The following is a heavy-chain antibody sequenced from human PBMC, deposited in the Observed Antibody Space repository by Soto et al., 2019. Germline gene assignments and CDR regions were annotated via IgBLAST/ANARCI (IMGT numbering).Heavy chain of an antibody. Sequence: LETLSVTCIVSGASVSSNSYYWTWIRQHPGKGLEWIGYTDYSGSTKYNPSLKSRVTMSVDTSKNQFSLRVSSVTAADTAMYYCARADRQYCSVSTCYIFDYWGQGTQVTVSS. CDR2: TDYSGST. D-gene: IGHD2-2*02. V-gene: IGHV4-61*01. CDR3: ARADRQYCSVSTCYIFDY. CDR1: GASVSSNSYY. J-gene: IGHJ4*02.